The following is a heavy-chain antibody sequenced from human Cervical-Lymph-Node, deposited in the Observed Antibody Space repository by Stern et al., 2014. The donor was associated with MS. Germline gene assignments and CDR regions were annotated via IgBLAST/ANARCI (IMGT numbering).Heavy chain of an antibody. D-gene: IGHD6-19*01. Sequence: QDQLVQSGAEVKKPGASVKVSCKVSGYTLSRLSIHWVRQAPGKGFEWMGRFDPEDGETIYAQEFQGRVTMTEDTSTDTAYLELSSLRSEDTAVYYCAAGRSLPSSGWYNFDYWGQGTLITVSS. J-gene: IGHJ4*02. CDR3: AAGRSLPSSGWYNFDY. CDR1: GYTLSRLS. CDR2: FDPEDGET. V-gene: IGHV1-24*01.